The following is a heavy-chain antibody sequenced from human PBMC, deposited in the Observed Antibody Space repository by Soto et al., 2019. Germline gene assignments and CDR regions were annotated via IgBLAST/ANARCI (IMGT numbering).Heavy chain of an antibody. J-gene: IGHJ6*02. Sequence: GGSLRLSCAASGFTFSSHTMNWVRQAPGKGLEWISYITSTSSTKNYADSVKGRFTISRDNANNSLYLQMNSLRDEDTAVYYCARRITMVRGPYYYYAMDVWGQGTTVTVYS. CDR3: ARRITMVRGPYYYYAMDV. CDR1: GFTFSSHT. CDR2: ITSTSSTK. D-gene: IGHD3-10*01. V-gene: IGHV3-48*02.